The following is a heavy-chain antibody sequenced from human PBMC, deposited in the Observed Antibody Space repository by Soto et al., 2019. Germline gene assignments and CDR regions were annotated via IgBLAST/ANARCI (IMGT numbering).Heavy chain of an antibody. CDR1: GYTFTSYS. Sequence: ASVKVSCKASGYTFTSYSMYWVRQAPGQGLEWMGIINPSGGSTRYAQKFQGRVTMTSDTSTSTVYMELSSLRSEDTAVYYCARDLESSHHHNMRRGFDPWGQGTLVTVSA. D-gene: IGHD6-19*01. J-gene: IGHJ5*02. CDR3: ARDLESSHHHNMRRGFDP. V-gene: IGHV1-46*01. CDR2: INPSGGST.